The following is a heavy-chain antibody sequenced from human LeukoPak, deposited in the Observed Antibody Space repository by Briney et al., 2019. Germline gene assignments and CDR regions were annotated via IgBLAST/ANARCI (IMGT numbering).Heavy chain of an antibody. Sequence: SVEVSCKASGGTFSSYAISWVRQTPGQGLEWMGGIIPIFGTANYAQKFQGRVTITADKSTSTAYMELSSLRSEDTAVYYCARGRSGYSYGRYYYYGMDVWGKGTTVTVSS. J-gene: IGHJ6*04. V-gene: IGHV1-69*06. CDR3: ARGRSGYSYGRYYYYGMDV. CDR1: GGTFSSYA. CDR2: IIPIFGTA. D-gene: IGHD5-18*01.